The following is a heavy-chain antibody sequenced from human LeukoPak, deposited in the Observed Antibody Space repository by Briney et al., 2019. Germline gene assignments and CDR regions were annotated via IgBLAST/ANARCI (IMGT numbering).Heavy chain of an antibody. CDR3: ARTDDSRARYYYGMDV. V-gene: IGHV4-39*01. CDR2: MYYGGST. Sequence: SETLSLTCAVSGGSISTTRHYWGWIRQPPGKGLEWIGNMYYGGSTYYNPSLRSRVTISVDTSKNQFSLKLSSVTAADTAVYYCARTDDSRARYYYGMDVWGQGTTVTVSS. D-gene: IGHD3-22*01. CDR1: GGSISTTRHY. J-gene: IGHJ6*02.